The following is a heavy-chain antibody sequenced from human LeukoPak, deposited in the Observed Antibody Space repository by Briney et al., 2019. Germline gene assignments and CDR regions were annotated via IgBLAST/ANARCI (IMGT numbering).Heavy chain of an antibody. Sequence: SVKVSCKASGGTFSSYAISWVRQAPGRGLEWMGGIIPIFGTANYAQKFQGRVTITADKSTSTAYMELSSLRSEDTAVYYCARESPPSVTPPSPFDYWGQGTLVTVSS. CDR3: ARESPPSVTPPSPFDY. J-gene: IGHJ4*02. D-gene: IGHD4-17*01. V-gene: IGHV1-69*06. CDR2: IIPIFGTA. CDR1: GGTFSSYA.